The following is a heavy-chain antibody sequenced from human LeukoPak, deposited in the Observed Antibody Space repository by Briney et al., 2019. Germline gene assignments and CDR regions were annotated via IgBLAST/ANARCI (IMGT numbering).Heavy chain of an antibody. D-gene: IGHD2-15*01. Sequence: SGTLSLTCTVSGGSISSSTYYWGWIRQSPGKGLEWIGSIYYSGSTYYNPSLKSRANISVDTSKNQFSLKLTSVTATDTAVYYCARVKLSGYCSGGMCSDAFDIWGQGTMVTVSS. V-gene: IGHV4-39*01. CDR2: IYYSGST. CDR3: ARVKLSGYCSGGMCSDAFDI. CDR1: GGSISSSTYY. J-gene: IGHJ3*02.